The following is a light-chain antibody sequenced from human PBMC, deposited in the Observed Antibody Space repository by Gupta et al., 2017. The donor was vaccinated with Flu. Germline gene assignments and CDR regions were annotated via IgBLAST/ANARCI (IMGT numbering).Light chain of an antibody. J-gene: IGKJ1*01. CDR2: KAS. Sequence: DIQMTQSPSTLSASVGDTVVISCRASQSIGTWLAWYQQKPGKYPKLLLYKASILESGVPSRFSGSGYGTEFSLTSSSLQPDDFATYYCQQYNSYSWTFGQGTKVEIK. V-gene: IGKV1-5*03. CDR1: QSIGTW. CDR3: QQYNSYSWT.